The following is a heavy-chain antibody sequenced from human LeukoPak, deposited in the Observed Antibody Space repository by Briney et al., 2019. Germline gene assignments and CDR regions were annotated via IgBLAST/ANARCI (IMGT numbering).Heavy chain of an antibody. CDR1: GFTFRDYW. J-gene: IGHJ4*02. CDR3: ARAGGTSWADY. Sequence: GGSLRLSCEASGFTFRDYWMTWVRQAPGKGLEWVANVKQDGTEKFYVDSVKGRFTISRDNGKNSLYLQMNSLRVEDTAIYCCARAGGTSWADYWGQGTLVTVSS. V-gene: IGHV3-7*01. CDR2: VKQDGTEK. D-gene: IGHD6-13*01.